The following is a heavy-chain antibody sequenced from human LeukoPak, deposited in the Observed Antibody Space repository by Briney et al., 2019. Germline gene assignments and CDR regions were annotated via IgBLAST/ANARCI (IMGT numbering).Heavy chain of an antibody. CDR2: ISNDSRYI. Sequence: GGSLRLSCIASGFTLSRYIMNWVRQAPGKGLEWVASISNDSRYIYYSDSVKGRFTISRDNAENTVYLQTNSLRVEDTAMYYCASLSGVWDTGDKKWFDHWGQGTLVTVSS. J-gene: IGHJ5*01. D-gene: IGHD2-8*02. CDR1: GFTLSRYI. V-gene: IGHV3-21*01. CDR3: ASLSGVWDTGDKKWFDH.